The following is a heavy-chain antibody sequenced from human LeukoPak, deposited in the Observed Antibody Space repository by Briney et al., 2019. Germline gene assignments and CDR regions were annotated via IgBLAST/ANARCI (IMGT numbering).Heavy chain of an antibody. CDR1: GYTFTDYW. CDR3: VRPARVNMMTGAFSF. J-gene: IGHJ3*01. D-gene: IGHD3-22*01. CDR2: IYPDDSDT. V-gene: IGHV5-51*01. Sequence: GESLKISCQASGYTFTDYWIGWVRQRPGEGLEWMGIIYPDDSDTRYSPSFKGQVSVSADKPITTAYLQWNSLKASDTAMHYCVRPARVNMMTGAFSFWGQGTMVTVSS.